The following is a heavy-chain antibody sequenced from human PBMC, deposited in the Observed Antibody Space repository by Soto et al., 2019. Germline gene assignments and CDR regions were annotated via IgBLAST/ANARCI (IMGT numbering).Heavy chain of an antibody. Sequence: SETLSLTCTVSGGSISSYYWSWIRQPPGKGLEWIGYIYYSGSTNYNPSLKSRVTISVDTSKNQFSLKLSSVTAADTAVYYCARAAIRTQGIAASTTPLDWFDPWGQGTLVTVSS. V-gene: IGHV4-59*01. J-gene: IGHJ5*02. CDR2: IYYSGST. D-gene: IGHD6-13*01. CDR3: ARAAIRTQGIAASTTPLDWFDP. CDR1: GGSISSYY.